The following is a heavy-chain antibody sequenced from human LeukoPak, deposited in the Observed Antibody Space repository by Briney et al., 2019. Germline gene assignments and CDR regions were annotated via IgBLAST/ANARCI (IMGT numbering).Heavy chain of an antibody. CDR3: ARGTYYYDSSGYYSNWFDP. J-gene: IGHJ5*02. V-gene: IGHV4-34*01. Sequence: PSATLSLTCAVYGGSFSGYYWSWIRQPPGEGLEWVGEINHSGSTNYNPSLKSRVTISVDTSKNQFSLKLSSVTAADTAVYYCARGTYYYDSSGYYSNWFDPWGQGTLVTVSS. D-gene: IGHD3-22*01. CDR2: INHSGST. CDR1: GGSFSGYY.